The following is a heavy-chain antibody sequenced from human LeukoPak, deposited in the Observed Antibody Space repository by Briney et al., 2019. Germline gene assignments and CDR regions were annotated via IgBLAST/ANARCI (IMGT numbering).Heavy chain of an antibody. J-gene: IGHJ4*02. D-gene: IGHD6-19*01. Sequence: GGSLRLSCAASGFTFSNYRMHWVRQAPGKGLVWVSRIISDGTSTSYADSVKGRFTISRDNSKNTLYLQMNSLRAEDTAVYYCARNTPGIAVAFDYWGQGTLVTVSS. CDR3: ARNTPGIAVAFDY. V-gene: IGHV3-74*01. CDR2: IISDGTST. CDR1: GFTFSNYR.